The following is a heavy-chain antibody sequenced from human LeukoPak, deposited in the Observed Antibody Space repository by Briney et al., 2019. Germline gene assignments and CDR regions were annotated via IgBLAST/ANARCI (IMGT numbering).Heavy chain of an antibody. J-gene: IGHJ3*02. Sequence: TSETLSLTCTVSGGSISSYYWSWIRQPPGKGLEWIGYIYYSGSTNYNPSLKSRVTISVDTSKNQFSLKLSSVTAADTAVYYCAREDEGLGAFDIWGQGTMVTVSS. CDR2: IYYSGST. CDR1: GGSISSYY. V-gene: IGHV4-59*12. D-gene: IGHD5-24*01. CDR3: AREDEGLGAFDI.